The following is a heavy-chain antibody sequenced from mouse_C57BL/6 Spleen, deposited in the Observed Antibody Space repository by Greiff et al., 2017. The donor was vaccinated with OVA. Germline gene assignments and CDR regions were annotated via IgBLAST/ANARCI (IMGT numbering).Heavy chain of an antibody. J-gene: IGHJ4*01. V-gene: IGHV1-52*01. CDR1: GYTFTSYW. CDR2: IDPSDSET. D-gene: IGHD2-3*01. Sequence: VQLQQPGAELVRPGSSVKLSCKASGYTFTSYWMHWVKQRPIQGLEWIGNIDPSDSETHYNQKFKDKATLTVDKSSSTAYMQLSSLTSEDSAVYYCARGGWLLFMDYWGQGTSVTVSS. CDR3: ARGGWLLFMDY.